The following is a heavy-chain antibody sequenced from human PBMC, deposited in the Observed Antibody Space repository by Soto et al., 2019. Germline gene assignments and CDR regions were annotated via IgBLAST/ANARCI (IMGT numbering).Heavy chain of an antibody. CDR3: ARGIATGQLDP. J-gene: IGHJ5*02. D-gene: IGHD2-15*01. Sequence: ASVKVSCKASGYTFTRYTMNWVRQAPGQRLEWMGWINPDNGDTKSSQKFQDRVIITRDTSASTAYMDLSSLRSEDTAVYYCARGIATGQLDPWGQGTLVTVSS. CDR2: INPDNGDT. CDR1: GYTFTRYT. V-gene: IGHV1-3*01.